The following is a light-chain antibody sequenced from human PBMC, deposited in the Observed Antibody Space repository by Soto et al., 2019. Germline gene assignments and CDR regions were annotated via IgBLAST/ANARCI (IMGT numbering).Light chain of an antibody. Sequence: DIQMTQSPSTLSASVGDSVTITCRTSQSITDWLAWYQQKPGRAPKLLIYRASSLESGVPSRFNGSGSGTEFTLTISSLQPDDCATYYCQQYNSYLFGQGTKVDIK. CDR3: QQYNSYL. CDR2: RAS. V-gene: IGKV1-5*03. CDR1: QSITDW. J-gene: IGKJ1*01.